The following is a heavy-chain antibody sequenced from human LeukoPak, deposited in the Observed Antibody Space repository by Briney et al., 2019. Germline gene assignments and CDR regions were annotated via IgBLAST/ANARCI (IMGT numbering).Heavy chain of an antibody. V-gene: IGHV3-7*01. J-gene: IGHJ4*02. CDR1: GSTFRGYW. Sequence: GGPLRPPWQASGSTFRGYWMGWVRKAPGRGREGVATKKKDGSEKYYVDSVKGRFTISRDNAKNSLYLQMNSLRAEDTAVYYCARDHGYYDILTGYADFDYWGQGTLVTVSS. D-gene: IGHD3-9*01. CDR3: ARDHGYYDILTGYADFDY. CDR2: KKKDGSEK.